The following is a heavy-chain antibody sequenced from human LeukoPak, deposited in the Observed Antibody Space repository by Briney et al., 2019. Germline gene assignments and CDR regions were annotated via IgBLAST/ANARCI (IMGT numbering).Heavy chain of an antibody. Sequence: ASVKVSCKASGYTFTSYGISWVRQAPGQGLEWMGWISAYNGNTNYAQKLQGRVTMTTDTSTSTAYMELRSLRSDDTAVYYCARDKTGIAVAGTDIDYWGQGTLVTVSS. CDR2: ISAYNGNT. V-gene: IGHV1-18*01. CDR1: GYTFTSYG. CDR3: ARDKTGIAVAGTDIDY. D-gene: IGHD6-19*01. J-gene: IGHJ4*02.